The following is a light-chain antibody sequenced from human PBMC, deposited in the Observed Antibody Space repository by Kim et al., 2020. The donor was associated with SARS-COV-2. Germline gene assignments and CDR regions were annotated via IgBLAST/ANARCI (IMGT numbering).Light chain of an antibody. V-gene: IGKV3-15*01. CDR3: QQYNNWPPWT. Sequence: EIVMTQSPATLSVSPGERATLSCRASQSVSSNLAWYQQKPGQAPRLLIYGASTRATGIPARFSGSGYGTEFTLTISSLQSEHFAVYYCQQYNNWPPWTLGQGTKVEIK. CDR2: GAS. CDR1: QSVSSN. J-gene: IGKJ1*01.